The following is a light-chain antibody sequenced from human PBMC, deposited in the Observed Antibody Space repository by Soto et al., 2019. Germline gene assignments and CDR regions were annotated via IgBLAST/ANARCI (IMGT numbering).Light chain of an antibody. CDR2: RND. CDR1: SSNIGNNY. Sequence: QSVLTQPPSASATPGQRVTISCSGSSSNIGNNYIYWYHQLPGTAPKLLIYRNDQRASGVPDRFSGSKSDTSGSLAISGLRSDDESIYYCAAWDDNLSGPLFGGGTKLTVL. V-gene: IGLV1-47*01. CDR3: AAWDDNLSGPL. J-gene: IGLJ3*02.